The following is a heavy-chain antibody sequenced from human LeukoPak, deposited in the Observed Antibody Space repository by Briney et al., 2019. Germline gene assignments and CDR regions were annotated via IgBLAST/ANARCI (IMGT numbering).Heavy chain of an antibody. CDR2: IKQDGNEK. Sequence: GGSLRLSCAASGFTFSGYWMSWVRQAPGKGLEWVANIKQDGNEKYYVDSVKGRFLISRDNAKNSLYLQMNSLRAEDTAVYYCARDKGATHAFDIWGQGTMVTVSS. D-gene: IGHD1-26*01. V-gene: IGHV3-7*01. CDR1: GFTFSGYW. J-gene: IGHJ3*02. CDR3: ARDKGATHAFDI.